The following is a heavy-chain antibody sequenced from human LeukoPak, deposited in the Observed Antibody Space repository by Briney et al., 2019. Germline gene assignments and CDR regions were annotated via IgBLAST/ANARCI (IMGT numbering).Heavy chain of an antibody. CDR1: GFTFSSYA. CDR3: AKWREVAASGGMDV. CDR2: IVGSGGVT. V-gene: IGHV3-23*01. D-gene: IGHD6-19*01. Sequence: PGGSVTLSCEAAGFTFSSYAMSWVRQAPGKGLEWVSAIVGSGGVTYYADPVKGRFTISRDNSKNTMYLQMNSLRAEDTAVDYCAKWREVAASGGMDVWGQGTTVTVSS. J-gene: IGHJ6*02.